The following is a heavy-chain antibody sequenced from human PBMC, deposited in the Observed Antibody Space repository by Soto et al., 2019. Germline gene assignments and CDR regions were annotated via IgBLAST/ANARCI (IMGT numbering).Heavy chain of an antibody. CDR2: INHSGST. V-gene: IGHV4-34*01. Sequence: SETLSLTCAVYSGSFNGYYWSWIRQPPGKGLEWIGEINHSGSTNYNPSLKSRVTISVDTSKNQFSLKLSSVNAADTAVYYCATYYFDSSRYHPLSDYWGQGTLVTVSS. CDR3: ATYYFDSSRYHPLSDY. D-gene: IGHD3-22*01. CDR1: SGSFNGYY. J-gene: IGHJ4*02.